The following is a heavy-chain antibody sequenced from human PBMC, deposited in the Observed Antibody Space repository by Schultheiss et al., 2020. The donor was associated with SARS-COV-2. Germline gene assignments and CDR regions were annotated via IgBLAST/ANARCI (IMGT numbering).Heavy chain of an antibody. CDR3: AGRRTVVYPYYYYGLDV. J-gene: IGHJ6*02. Sequence: GGSLRLSCAASGFTFSSYGMHWVRQAPGKGLEWVAHIWHDVSNKYYANSVKGRFIISRDISKNNLYLEMNSLRDEDTAVYYCAGRRTVVYPYYYYGLDVWGQGTTVTVSS. CDR2: IWHDVSNK. CDR1: GFTFSSYG. V-gene: IGHV3-33*08. D-gene: IGHD3-22*01.